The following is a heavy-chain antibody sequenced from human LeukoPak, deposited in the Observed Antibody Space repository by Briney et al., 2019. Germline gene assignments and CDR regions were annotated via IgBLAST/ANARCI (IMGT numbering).Heavy chain of an antibody. CDR1: GYSFTSYW. Sequence: GESLQISCQGSGYSFTSYWIGWVRQMPGKGLEWMGIIYPGDSDTRYSPSFQGQVTISADKSISTAYLQWSSLKASDTAMYYCARRVSSGWYVYYFDYWGQGTLVTVSS. CDR3: ARRVSSGWYVYYFDY. D-gene: IGHD6-19*01. J-gene: IGHJ4*02. V-gene: IGHV5-51*01. CDR2: IYPGDSDT.